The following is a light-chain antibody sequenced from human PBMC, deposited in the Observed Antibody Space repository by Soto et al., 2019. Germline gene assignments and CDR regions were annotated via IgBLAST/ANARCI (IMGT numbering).Light chain of an antibody. CDR2: VNSDGSH. V-gene: IGLV4-69*01. J-gene: IGLJ3*02. CDR3: QTWGTGIRV. Sequence: QTVVTQSPSASASLGASVKLTCTLSSGHISYAIAWHQQQPEKGPRYLMKVNSDGSHSKGDGIPDRFSGSSSGAERYLTISSLQSEDEADYYCQTWGTGIRVFGGGTQLNVL. CDR1: SGHISYA.